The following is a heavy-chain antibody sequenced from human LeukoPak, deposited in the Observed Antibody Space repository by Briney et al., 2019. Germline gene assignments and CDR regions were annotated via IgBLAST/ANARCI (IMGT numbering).Heavy chain of an antibody. V-gene: IGHV4-31*03. CDR2: IYYSGST. CDR1: GGSISSGGYY. J-gene: IGHJ4*02. Sequence: PSETLSLTCTVSGGSISSGGYYWSWIRQHPGKGLEWIGYIYYSGSTYSNPSLKSRVTISVDTSKNQFSLKLSSVTAADTAVYYCARGTYYYDSSGYYFDYWGQGTLVTVSS. CDR3: ARGTYYYDSSGYYFDY. D-gene: IGHD3-22*01.